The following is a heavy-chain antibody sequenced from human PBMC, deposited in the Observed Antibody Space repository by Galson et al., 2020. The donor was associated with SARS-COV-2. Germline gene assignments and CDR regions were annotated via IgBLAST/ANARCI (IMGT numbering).Heavy chain of an antibody. J-gene: IGHJ4*02. Sequence: GGSLRLSCAASGFTFSSYGMHWVRQAPGKGLEWVAVISYDGSNKYYADSVKGRFTISRDNSKNTLYLQMNSLRAEDTAVYYCAKDINMYYYDSSGFDYWGQGTLVTVSS. CDR2: ISYDGSNK. CDR3: AKDINMYYYDSSGFDY. CDR1: GFTFSSYG. V-gene: IGHV3-30*18. D-gene: IGHD3-22*01.